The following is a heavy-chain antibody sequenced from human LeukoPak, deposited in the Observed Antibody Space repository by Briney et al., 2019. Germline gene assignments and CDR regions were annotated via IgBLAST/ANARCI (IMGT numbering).Heavy chain of an antibody. CDR1: GGSISSYY. D-gene: IGHD4-17*01. Sequence: SETLSLTRTVSGGSISSYYWSWIRQHPGKGLEWIGYIYYSGSTYYNPSLRSRVSISVDTSKNQFSLKLSSVTAADTAVYYCASYGDRCFDYWGQGTLVTVSS. CDR3: ASYGDRCFDY. V-gene: IGHV4-59*06. CDR2: IYYSGST. J-gene: IGHJ4*02.